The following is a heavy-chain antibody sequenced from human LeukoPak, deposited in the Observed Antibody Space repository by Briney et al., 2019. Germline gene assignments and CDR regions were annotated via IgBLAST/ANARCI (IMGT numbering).Heavy chain of an antibody. CDR1: GGSISSYY. D-gene: IGHD1-1*01. J-gene: IGHJ1*01. CDR3: ARGGSVEYFQH. CDR2: IYYSGST. Sequence: SETLSLTCTVSGGSISSYYWSWIRQPPGKGLEWIGYIYYSGSTKYKPSPKSRVTISVDTSKNQFSLKLSSVTAADTAVYYCARGGSVEYFQHWGQGTLVTVSS. V-gene: IGHV4-59*12.